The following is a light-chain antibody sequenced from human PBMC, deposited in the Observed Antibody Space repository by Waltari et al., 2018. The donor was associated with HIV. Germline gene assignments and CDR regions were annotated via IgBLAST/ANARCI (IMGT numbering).Light chain of an antibody. V-gene: IGLV2-8*01. CDR3: NSYAGSNNWV. CDR2: EVN. CDR1: SSDVGGSKI. J-gene: IGLJ3*02. Sequence: QSALTQPPSASGSPGLSVTISCTGTSSDVGGSKIVSGYQQHPGKAPKLMIYEVNKPPSGVPDRFSGSKSANTASLTVSGLQADDEADYYCNSYAGSNNWVFGGGTKLTVL.